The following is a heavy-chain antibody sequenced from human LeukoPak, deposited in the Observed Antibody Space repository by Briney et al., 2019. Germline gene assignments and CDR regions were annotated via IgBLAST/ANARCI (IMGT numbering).Heavy chain of an antibody. CDR2: IKQDGSEK. J-gene: IGHJ6*03. V-gene: IGHV3-7*01. Sequence: PGGSLRLSCAASGFTFSSYWMSWVRQAPGKGLEWVANIKQDGSEKYYVDSVKGRFTISRDNAKNSLYLQMNSLRAEDTAVCYCARATYYYYMDVWGKGTTVTVSS. CDR1: GFTFSSYW. CDR3: ARATYYYYMDV.